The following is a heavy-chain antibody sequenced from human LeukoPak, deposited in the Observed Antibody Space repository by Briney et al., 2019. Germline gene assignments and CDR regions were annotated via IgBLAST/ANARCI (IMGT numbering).Heavy chain of an antibody. V-gene: IGHV1-24*01. CDR2: FDPEDGET. CDR3: ATASITMVRALDY. CDR1: GYTLTELS. D-gene: IGHD3-10*01. J-gene: IGHJ4*02. Sequence: ASVKVSCKVSGYTLTELSMHWVRQAPGKGLEWMGGFDPEDGETIYAQKFQGRVTMTEDTSTDTAYMELSSLRSEDTAAYYCATASITMVRALDYWGQGTLVTVSS.